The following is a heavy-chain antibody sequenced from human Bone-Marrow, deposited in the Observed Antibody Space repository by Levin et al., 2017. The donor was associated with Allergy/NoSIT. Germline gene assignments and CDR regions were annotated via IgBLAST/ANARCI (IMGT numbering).Heavy chain of an antibody. J-gene: IGHJ5*02. CDR3: ARHGEVPVIKNGFDA. D-gene: IGHD1-1*01. CDR1: RGSVNYNF. CDR2: VHYPGAT. V-gene: IGHV4-59*08. Sequence: ASETLSLTCSVSRGSVNYNFWSWIRQPPGGGLEYIGYVHYPGATVYHPSLKSRVTISVDTSKNQVSLKLTSVTAADTAVYYCARHGEVPVIKNGFDAWGQGILVIVS.